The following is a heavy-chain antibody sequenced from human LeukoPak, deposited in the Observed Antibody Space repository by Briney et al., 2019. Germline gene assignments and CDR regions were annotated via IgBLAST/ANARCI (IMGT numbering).Heavy chain of an antibody. D-gene: IGHD5-18*01. J-gene: IGHJ4*02. Sequence: GASVKVSCKASGYTFTSYYMHWVRQAPGQGLGWMGIINPSGGSTSYAQKFQGRATMTRDTSTSTVYMELSSLRSEDTAVYYCARGTGGYSYGYNFDYWGQGTLVTVSS. CDR3: ARGTGGYSYGYNFDY. CDR2: INPSGGST. CDR1: GYTFTSYY. V-gene: IGHV1-46*01.